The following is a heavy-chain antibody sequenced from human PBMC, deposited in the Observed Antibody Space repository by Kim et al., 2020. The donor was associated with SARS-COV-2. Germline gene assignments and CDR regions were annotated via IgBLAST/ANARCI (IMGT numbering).Heavy chain of an antibody. Sequence: YYALSVKGRFTISRDNSKNTLYLQMNSLRAEDTAVYYCARDDGIGGESDYWGQGTLVTVSS. CDR3: ARDDGIGGESDY. J-gene: IGHJ4*02. V-gene: IGHV3-30*01. D-gene: IGHD3-16*01.